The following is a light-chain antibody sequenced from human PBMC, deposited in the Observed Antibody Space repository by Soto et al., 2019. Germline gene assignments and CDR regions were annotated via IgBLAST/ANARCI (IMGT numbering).Light chain of an antibody. CDR2: ASS. Sequence: DIQMTQSPSTLSASVGDRVTITCRASQSISLYLNWYQQTPGKAPKLLIYASSSLQSGVPSRFSGSGSGTDFTLTISRLEPEDVAVYYCQQYGSSPWAFGQGTKVDIK. CDR3: QQYGSSPWA. CDR1: QSISLY. J-gene: IGKJ1*01. V-gene: IGKV1-39*01.